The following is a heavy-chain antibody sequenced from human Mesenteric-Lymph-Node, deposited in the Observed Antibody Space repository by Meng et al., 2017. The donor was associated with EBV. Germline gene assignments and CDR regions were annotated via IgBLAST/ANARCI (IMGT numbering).Heavy chain of an antibody. V-gene: IGHV4-30-4*01. Sequence: QLPLQGSGPGLVKPSETLSLTCAVSGGSISSGGYYWSWIRQPPGKGLEWIGYIYYSGSTYYNPSLKSRVTISVDTSKNQFSLKLSSVTAADTAVYYCARGLEVATMSYWGQGTLVTVSS. CDR2: IYYSGST. CDR1: GGSISSGGYY. D-gene: IGHD5-12*01. CDR3: ARGLEVATMSY. J-gene: IGHJ4*02.